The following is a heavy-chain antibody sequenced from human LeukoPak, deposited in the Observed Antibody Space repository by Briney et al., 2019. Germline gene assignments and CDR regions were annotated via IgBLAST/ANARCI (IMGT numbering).Heavy chain of an antibody. J-gene: IGHJ4*02. CDR3: ARDYGDYLFDY. Sequence: SQTLSLTCAVSGGSISSGGYSWSWIRQPPGKGLEWIGSIYYSGSTYYNPSLKSRVTISVDTSKNQFSLKLSSVTAADTAVYYCARDYGDYLFDYWGQGTLVTVSS. D-gene: IGHD4-17*01. V-gene: IGHV4-30-4*07. CDR2: IYYSGST. CDR1: GGSISSGGYS.